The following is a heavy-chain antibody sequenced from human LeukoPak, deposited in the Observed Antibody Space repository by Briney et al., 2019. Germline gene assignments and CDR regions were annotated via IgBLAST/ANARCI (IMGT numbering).Heavy chain of an antibody. Sequence: GGSLRLSCAGSGFTFRSYWMSWVRQAPGKGLEWVANIKQDGSEKYYVDSVKGRFTISRDNAKNSLYLQMNSLRAEDTAVYYCARDTRGYFDYWGQGTLVTVSS. D-gene: IGHD3-3*01. J-gene: IGHJ4*02. CDR3: ARDTRGYFDY. V-gene: IGHV3-7*04. CDR2: IKQDGSEK. CDR1: GFTFRSYW.